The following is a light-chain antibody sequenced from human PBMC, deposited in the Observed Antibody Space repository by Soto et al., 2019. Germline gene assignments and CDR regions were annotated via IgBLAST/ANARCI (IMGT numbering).Light chain of an antibody. CDR3: QQYNYFWT. Sequence: FVVPLSPPTLSLSPEETATLSCRASQSVSSNVAWYQQPPGPAPRLLIYAASTRASGIPARFSGSSSATEFTLTISSLQPDNVATYYCQQYNYFWTCGQGTKVDI. V-gene: IGKV3-15*01. J-gene: IGKJ1*01. CDR2: AAS. CDR1: QSVSSN.